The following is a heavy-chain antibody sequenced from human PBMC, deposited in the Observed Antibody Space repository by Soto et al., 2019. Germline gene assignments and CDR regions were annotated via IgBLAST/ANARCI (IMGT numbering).Heavy chain of an antibody. D-gene: IGHD3-3*01. CDR2: ISSSSSTI. CDR3: AQLTYYDFWSGVNYGMDV. J-gene: IGHJ6*02. Sequence: GGSLRLSCAASGFTFSSYSMNWVRQAPGKGLEWVSYISSSSSTIYYADSVKGRFTISRDNAKNSLYLQMNSLRDEDTAVYYCAQLTYYDFWSGVNYGMDVWGQGTTVTVSS. V-gene: IGHV3-48*02. CDR1: GFTFSSYS.